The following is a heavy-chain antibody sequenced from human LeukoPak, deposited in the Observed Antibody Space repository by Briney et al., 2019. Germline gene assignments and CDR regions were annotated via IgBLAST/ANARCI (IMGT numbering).Heavy chain of an antibody. CDR2: INHSGST. J-gene: IGHJ4*02. Sequence: SETLSLACAVYGGPFSGYYWSWIRQPPGKGLEWIGEINHSGSTNYNPSLKSRVTISVDTSKNQFSLKLSSVTAADTAVYYCARGRGTILGVVITQYYFDYWGQGTLVTVSS. CDR3: ARGRGTILGVVITQYYFDY. CDR1: GGPFSGYY. V-gene: IGHV4-34*01. D-gene: IGHD3-3*01.